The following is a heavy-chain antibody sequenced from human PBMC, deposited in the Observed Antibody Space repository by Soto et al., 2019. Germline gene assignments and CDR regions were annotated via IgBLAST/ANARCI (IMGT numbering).Heavy chain of an antibody. CDR2: IIPILGIA. CDR3: ARGGGSGGSSRPLLTPNYDGMDV. D-gene: IGHD2-15*01. V-gene: IGHV1-69*02. Sequence: QVQLVQSGAEVKKPGSSVKVSCKASGGTFSSYTISWVRQAPGQGLEWMGRIIPILGIANYAQKFQGRVXITADKSTSTXXMXLXXRRSEDTAVYYCARGGGSGGSSRPLLTPNYDGMDVWGQGTTVTVSS. J-gene: IGHJ6*02. CDR1: GGTFSSYT.